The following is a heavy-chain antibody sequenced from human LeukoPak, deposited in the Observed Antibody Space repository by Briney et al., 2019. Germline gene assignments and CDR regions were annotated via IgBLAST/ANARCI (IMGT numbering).Heavy chain of an antibody. D-gene: IGHD1-26*01. J-gene: IGHJ4*02. V-gene: IGHV3-53*01. CDR3: ARDRGGATGYFDY. Sequence: GGSLRLSCAASGFTVSSNYMSRVRQAPGNGLVWVSVIYSGGSTYYADSVKGRFTISRDHSKNTLYLQMNSLRAEDTAVYYCARDRGGATGYFDYWGQGTLVTVSS. CDR1: GFTVSSNY. CDR2: IYSGGST.